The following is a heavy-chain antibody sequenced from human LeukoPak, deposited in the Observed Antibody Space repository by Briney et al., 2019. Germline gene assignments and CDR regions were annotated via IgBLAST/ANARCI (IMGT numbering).Heavy chain of an antibody. J-gene: IGHJ4*02. CDR3: ASAMIVVVI. CDR2: ISGSGSYI. D-gene: IGHD3-22*01. CDR1: GFPFSDYS. Sequence: GGSLRLSFAASGFPFSDYSMNWVRQTPRKGLEWVSCISGSGSYIYYADSVKGRFTISRDNAKNSLYLQMNSLRAEDTAVYYCASAMIVVVIWGQGTLVTVSS. V-gene: IGHV3-21*01.